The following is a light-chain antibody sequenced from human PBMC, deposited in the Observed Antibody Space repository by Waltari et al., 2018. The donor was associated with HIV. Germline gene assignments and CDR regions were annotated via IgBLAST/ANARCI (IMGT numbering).Light chain of an antibody. Sequence: EIVMTQSPATLSVSPGERATLSYRASQSVSSNLAWYQQKPGKAPKLLVYGASTRATGIPARFSGSGSGTEFTLTISSLQSEDFAVYYCQQYNNWPRTFGQGTKLEIK. CDR3: QQYNNWPRT. V-gene: IGKV3-15*01. CDR1: QSVSSN. CDR2: GAS. J-gene: IGKJ2*01.